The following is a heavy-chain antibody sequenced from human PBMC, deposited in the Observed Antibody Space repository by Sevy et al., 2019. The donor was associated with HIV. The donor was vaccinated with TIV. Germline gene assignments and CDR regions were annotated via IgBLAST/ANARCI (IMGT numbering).Heavy chain of an antibody. Sequence: GGSLRLSCAASGFTFNNYAMTWVRQAPGKGLEWVSAVSGGGDTTYYADSVKGRFTISRDNSKNTLYLQMNNVRVEDTAVYYCARGGYYYDNAAYYALDSWGQGTLVTVSS. CDR2: VSGGGDTT. V-gene: IGHV3-23*01. D-gene: IGHD3-22*01. CDR3: ARGGYYYDNAAYYALDS. J-gene: IGHJ4*02. CDR1: GFTFNNYA.